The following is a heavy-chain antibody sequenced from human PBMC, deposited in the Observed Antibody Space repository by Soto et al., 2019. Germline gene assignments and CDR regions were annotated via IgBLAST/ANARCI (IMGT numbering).Heavy chain of an antibody. D-gene: IGHD6-6*01. CDR1: GFSFSTSG. Sequence: PGGSLRLSCVASGFSFSTSGMHWVRQAPGKGLEWVAVVSYDRSSKFYADSVKGRFTISSDDSKNTLYLQMDSLRVEDSAVYYCARVFFSEVWLSIAARPAPPDGMDVWGQGTTVTVSS. CDR2: VSYDRSSK. CDR3: ARVFFSEVWLSIAARPAPPDGMDV. J-gene: IGHJ6*02. V-gene: IGHV3-30*03.